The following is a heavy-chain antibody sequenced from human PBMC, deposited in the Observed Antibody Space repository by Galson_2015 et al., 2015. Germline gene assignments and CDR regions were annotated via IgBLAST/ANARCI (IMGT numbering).Heavy chain of an antibody. CDR3: ARDVYNILTGYPLRAFDI. D-gene: IGHD3-9*01. CDR1: GFTFSDYY. Sequence: SLRLSCAASGFTFSDYYMSWIRQAPGKGLEWVSYISSSGSTIYYADSVKGRFTISRDNAKNSLYLQMNSLRAEDTAVYYCARDVYNILTGYPLRAFDIWGQGTMVTVSS. J-gene: IGHJ3*02. V-gene: IGHV3-11*01. CDR2: ISSSGSTI.